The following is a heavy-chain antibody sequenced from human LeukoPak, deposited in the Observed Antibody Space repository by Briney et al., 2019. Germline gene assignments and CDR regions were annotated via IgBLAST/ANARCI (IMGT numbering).Heavy chain of an antibody. Sequence: GGSLRLSCAASGFTFSNYAMSWVRQAPGKGLEWGSTISGSGDGPYYADSVKGRFSISRDNSKNTLYLQMNNLRAEDTAVFYCAKGVTSAGTGRDFDYWGQGTLVTVSS. J-gene: IGHJ4*02. V-gene: IGHV3-23*01. CDR3: AKGVTSAGTGRDFDY. D-gene: IGHD6-13*01. CDR1: GFTFSNYA. CDR2: ISGSGDGP.